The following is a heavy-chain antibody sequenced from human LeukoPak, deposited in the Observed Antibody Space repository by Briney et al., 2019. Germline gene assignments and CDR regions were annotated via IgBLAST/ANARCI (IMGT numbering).Heavy chain of an antibody. V-gene: IGHV3-23*01. CDR1: GFTFGCHA. CDR2: IFGSGGSP. CDR3: ARDFWSGYYTED. J-gene: IGHJ4*02. D-gene: IGHD3-3*01. Sequence: GGSLRLSCEASGFTFGCHAMYWVRQAPGKGLEWVAGIFGSGGSPHYADPVKGRFTISRDNSRNTVYLQINSLRAEDTAVYYCARDFWSGYYTEDWGQGALVIVS.